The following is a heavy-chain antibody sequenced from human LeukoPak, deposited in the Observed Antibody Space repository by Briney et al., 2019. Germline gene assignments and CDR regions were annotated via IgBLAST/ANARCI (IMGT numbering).Heavy chain of an antibody. D-gene: IGHD3-3*01. V-gene: IGHV3-23*01. CDR3: AKDHNDFWSGYPPN. CDR2: IGGSGGVT. CDR1: GFTFINHA. J-gene: IGHJ4*02. Sequence: GGSLRLSCAASGFTFINHAMTWVRQAPGKGLEWVSAIGGSGGVTYYADSVRGRFTISRDNSKNTLYLQMNSLRADDTAVYYCAKDHNDFWSGYPPNWGQGTLVTVSS.